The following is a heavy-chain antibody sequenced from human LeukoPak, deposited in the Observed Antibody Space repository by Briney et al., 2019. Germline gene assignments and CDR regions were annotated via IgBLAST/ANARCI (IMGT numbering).Heavy chain of an antibody. CDR1: GYTFTSYA. V-gene: IGHV1-18*01. CDR3: ARDSDY. CDR2: ISAYNGNT. Sequence: GASVKVSCKASGYTFTSYAMHWVRQAPGQRLEWMGWISAYNGNTNYAQKLQGSVTMTTDTSTSTAYMELRSLRSDDTAVYYCARDSDYWGQGTLVTVSS. J-gene: IGHJ4*02.